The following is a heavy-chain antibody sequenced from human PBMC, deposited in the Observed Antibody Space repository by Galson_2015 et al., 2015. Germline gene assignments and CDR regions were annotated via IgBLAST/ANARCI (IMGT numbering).Heavy chain of an antibody. CDR3: ARATNWVCSSTSCYTWGFDY. Sequence: SEPLSLTCAVYGGSFSGSYWSWIRQPPGKGLERIGEINHSGSTNYNPSLKSRVTISVETSKNQFSLKLSSVTAADTAVYYCARATNWVCSSTSCYTWGFDYWGQGTLVTVSS. CDR2: INHSGST. V-gene: IGHV4-34*01. J-gene: IGHJ4*02. D-gene: IGHD2-2*02. CDR1: GGSFSGSY.